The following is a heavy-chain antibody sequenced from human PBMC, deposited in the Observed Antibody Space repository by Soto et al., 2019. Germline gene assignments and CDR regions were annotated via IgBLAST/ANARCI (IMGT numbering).Heavy chain of an antibody. CDR2: IYWDDDN. D-gene: IGHD3-10*01. CDR1: GFSLSTSGVA. Sequence: QITLKESGPTLVKPTQTLTLTCTFSGFSLSTSGVAVGWIRQSPGKALEWLSVIYWDDDNRSSPSLRNRLTITKDTSKNQVVLTMTNLDPADTATYYCAHRDRASGGLFDHWGQGILVTVSS. CDR3: AHRDRASGGLFDH. J-gene: IGHJ4*02. V-gene: IGHV2-5*02.